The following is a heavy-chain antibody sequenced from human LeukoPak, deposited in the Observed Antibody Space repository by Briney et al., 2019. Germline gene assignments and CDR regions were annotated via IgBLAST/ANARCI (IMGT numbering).Heavy chain of an antibody. CDR3: ARAPRDFSVYYYYYYMDV. Sequence: SQTLSLTCTVSGGSISSGSYYWSWIRQPAGKGLEWIGRIYTSGSTNYNPSLKSRVTISVDTSKNQFSLKLSSVTAADTAVYYCARAPRDFSVYYYYYYMDVWGKGTTVTVSS. J-gene: IGHJ6*03. CDR2: IYTSGST. D-gene: IGHD5-24*01. CDR1: GGSISSGSYY. V-gene: IGHV4-61*02.